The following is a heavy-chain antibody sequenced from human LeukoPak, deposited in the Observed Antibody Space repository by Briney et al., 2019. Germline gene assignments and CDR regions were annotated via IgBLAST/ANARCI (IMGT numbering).Heavy chain of an antibody. CDR1: GGTFSSYA. D-gene: IGHD6-6*01. J-gene: IGHJ6*03. CDR3: ARDARRIAARPGGHYYYYYYMDV. CDR2: IIPIFGTA. Sequence: SVKVSCKASGGTFSSYAISWVRQAPGQGLERMGGIIPIFGTANYAQKFQGRVTITTDESTSTAYMELSSLRSEDTAVYYCARDARRIAARPGGHYYYYYYMDVWGKGATVTVSS. V-gene: IGHV1-69*05.